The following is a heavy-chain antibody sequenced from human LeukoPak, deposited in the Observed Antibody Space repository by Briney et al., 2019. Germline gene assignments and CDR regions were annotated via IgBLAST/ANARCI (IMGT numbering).Heavy chain of an antibody. V-gene: IGHV4-31*03. CDR2: IYYSGST. CDR1: GGSISSGGYY. D-gene: IGHD6-19*01. Sequence: SQTLSLTCTVSGGSISSGGYYWSWIRQHPGKGLEWIGYIYYSGSTYYNPSLKSRVTISVDTSKNQFSLKLSSVTAADTAVYYCARVPGVVAGTGYFDYWGQGTLVTVSS. CDR3: ARVPGVVAGTGYFDY. J-gene: IGHJ4*02.